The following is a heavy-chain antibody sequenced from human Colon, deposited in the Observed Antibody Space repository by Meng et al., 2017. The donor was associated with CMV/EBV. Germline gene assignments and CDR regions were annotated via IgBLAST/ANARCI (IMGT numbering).Heavy chain of an antibody. V-gene: IGHV4-39*01. CDR3: ARVRKHYGMDV. J-gene: IGHJ6*02. CDR2: IYYSGST. CDR1: GGSISSSSYY. D-gene: IGHD1-14*01. Sequence: ESLKISCTVSGGSISSSSYYWGWIRQPPGKGLEWIGSIYYSGSTYYNPSLKSRVTISVDTSKNQFSLKLSSVTAADTAVYYCARVRKHYGMDVWGQGTTVTVSS.